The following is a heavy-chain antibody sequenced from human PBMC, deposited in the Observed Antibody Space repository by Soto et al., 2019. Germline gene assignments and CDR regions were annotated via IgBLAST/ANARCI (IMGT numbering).Heavy chain of an antibody. CDR3: VRDLREVPTVAVAY. V-gene: IGHV3-11*01. Sequence: GGSLRLSCAASGFTFSDYFMSWIRQTPAKGLEWVSYISTSGYNTKYADSVKGRFTISRDIARNSLYLQLNSLTAEDTAVYYCVRDLREVPTVAVAYWGQGTLVTVSS. J-gene: IGHJ4*02. CDR2: ISTSGYNT. D-gene: IGHD5-12*01. CDR1: GFTFSDYF.